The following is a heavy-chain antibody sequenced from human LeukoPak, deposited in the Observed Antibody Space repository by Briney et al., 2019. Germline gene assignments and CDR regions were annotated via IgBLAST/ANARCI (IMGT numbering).Heavy chain of an antibody. CDR3: ARTQNYCGGDCYLFDY. CDR1: GGSISSGDYY. D-gene: IGHD2-21*01. CDR2: IYYSGST. Sequence: TLSLTCTVSGGSISSGDYYWSWIRRPPGKGLEWIGYIYYSGSTYYNPSLKSRVTISVDTSKNEFSLKLSSVTAADTAVYYCARTQNYCGGDCYLFDYWGQGTLVTVSS. V-gene: IGHV4-30-4*08. J-gene: IGHJ4*02.